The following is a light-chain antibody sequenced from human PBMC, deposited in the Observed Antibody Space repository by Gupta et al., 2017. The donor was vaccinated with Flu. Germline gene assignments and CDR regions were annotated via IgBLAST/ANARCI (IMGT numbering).Light chain of an antibody. V-gene: IGLV2-14*01. J-gene: IGLJ3*02. CDR3: SSFTSSLTWV. CDR2: EVS. Sequence: QSALTQPASVSGYPGQSITIYCTGTSSDVGRYNYVSWFQQYPGKAPKLMIYEVSNWPSGVSNRFSGSKSGNTASLTISGLQAEDEADYYCSSFTSSLTWVFGGGTKLTVL. CDR1: SSDVGRYNY.